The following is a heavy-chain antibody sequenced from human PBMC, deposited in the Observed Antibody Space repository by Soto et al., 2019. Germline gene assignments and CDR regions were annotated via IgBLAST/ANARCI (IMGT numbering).Heavy chain of an antibody. CDR3: ARALGKTPYWYFGMDV. CDR1: GGSISSGAYY. J-gene: IGHJ6*04. V-gene: IGHV4-31*03. Sequence: PSETLSLTCTVSGGSISSGAYYWSWIRQHPGKGLEWIGYISYIGSTYYNPSLKSRVTISVDTSKTQFSLKLSSVTAADTAVYYCARALGKTPYWYFGMDVWGKGTKATVSS. CDR2: ISYIGST.